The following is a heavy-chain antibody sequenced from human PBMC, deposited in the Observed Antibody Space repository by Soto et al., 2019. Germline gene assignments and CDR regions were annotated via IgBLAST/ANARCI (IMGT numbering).Heavy chain of an antibody. D-gene: IGHD3-10*01. J-gene: IGHJ4*02. V-gene: IGHV1-18*01. Sequence: QVQLVQSGAEVKKPGASVKVSCKASGYTFTSYGISWVRQAPGQGLEWMGWISAYNGNTNYAQKLQGRVTMTTDTTTSTAYLELRCRRSYDTAVYYCASDLSGSGSYSLTDYCCQGTLVTVSS. CDR1: GYTFTSYG. CDR3: ASDLSGSGSYSLTDY. CDR2: ISAYNGNT.